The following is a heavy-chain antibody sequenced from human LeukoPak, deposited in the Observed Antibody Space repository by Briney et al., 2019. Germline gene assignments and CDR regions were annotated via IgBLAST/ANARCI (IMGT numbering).Heavy chain of an antibody. CDR3: ARPRDHYDNSGYSFDY. V-gene: IGHV5-51*01. Sequence: GESRKISCKGSGYSFTNYWIGWVRQMPGKGLEWMGIIYPGDFDTRYSPSFQGRVTISADKSISTAYLQWSSLQASDTAMYYCARPRDHYDNSGYSFDYWGQGTMVTVPS. CDR1: GYSFTNYW. J-gene: IGHJ4*02. CDR2: IYPGDFDT. D-gene: IGHD3-22*01.